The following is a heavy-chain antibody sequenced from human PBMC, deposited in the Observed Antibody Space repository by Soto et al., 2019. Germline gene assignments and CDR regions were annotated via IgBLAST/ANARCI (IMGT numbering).Heavy chain of an antibody. CDR3: AREEITFGGVIEAEDV. CDR1: GYTFTSYA. Sequence: QVQLVQSGAEVKKPGASVKVSCKASGYTFTSYAMHWVRQAPGQRLEWMGWINAGNGNTKYSQKFQGRDTITRDTSASTDYMELSSLRSEDTAVYYCAREEITFGGVIEAEDVWGQGTTVTVSS. CDR2: INAGNGNT. V-gene: IGHV1-3*01. D-gene: IGHD3-16*02. J-gene: IGHJ6*02.